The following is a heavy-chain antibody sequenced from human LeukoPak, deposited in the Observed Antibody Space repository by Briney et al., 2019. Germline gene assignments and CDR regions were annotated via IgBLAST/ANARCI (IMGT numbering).Heavy chain of an antibody. D-gene: IGHD3-16*02. CDR3: ARDYIVGPDYVWGSYRYTMGFDY. J-gene: IGHJ4*02. V-gene: IGHV1-18*01. CDR1: GYTFTSYG. CDR2: ISAYNGNT. Sequence: ASVKVSCKASGYTFTSYGISWVRQAPGQGLEWMGWISAYNGNTNYAQKLQGRVTMTTDTSTSTAYMELRSLRSDDTAVYYCARDYIVGPDYVWGSYRYTMGFDYWGQGTLVTVSS.